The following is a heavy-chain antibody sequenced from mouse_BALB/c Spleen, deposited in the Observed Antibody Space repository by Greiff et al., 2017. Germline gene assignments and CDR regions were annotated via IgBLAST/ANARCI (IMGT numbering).Heavy chain of an antibody. J-gene: IGHJ4*01. Sequence: EVKLVESGPGLVKPSQSLSLTCTVTGYSITSDYAWNWIRQFPGNKLEWMGYISYSGSTSYNPSLKSRISITRDTSKNQFFLQLNSVTTEDTATYYCARKELGRRAMDYWGQGTSVTVSS. V-gene: IGHV3-2*02. CDR1: GYSITSDYA. D-gene: IGHD4-1*01. CDR3: ARKELGRRAMDY. CDR2: ISYSGST.